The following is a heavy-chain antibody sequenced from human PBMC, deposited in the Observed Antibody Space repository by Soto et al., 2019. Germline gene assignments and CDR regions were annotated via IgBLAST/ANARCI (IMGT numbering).Heavy chain of an antibody. CDR1: AASISSSNDY. Sequence: SETLSLTCTVSAASISSSNDYWAWIRQSPGRGLEWIGSIYHTGTTYYSPSLKSRVTMSVDTSKNFISLKLYSVTASDTAIYFCARHGPSAPRGFFDAWGQGVLVTVSS. D-gene: IGHD3-10*01. CDR2: IYHTGTT. CDR3: ARHGPSAPRGFFDA. V-gene: IGHV4-39*01. J-gene: IGHJ5*02.